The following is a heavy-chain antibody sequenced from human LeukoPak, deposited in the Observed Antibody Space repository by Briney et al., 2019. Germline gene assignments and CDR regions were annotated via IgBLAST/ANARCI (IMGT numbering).Heavy chain of an antibody. CDR1: GSTFGDCA. D-gene: IGHD3-10*01. Sequence: GRSLRLSCAASGSTFGDCAMHWVRQVQGKGLEWVSGISWNIDYKGYAGSVKGRFTISRDNTKNSLYLQMNSLRVEDTALYFCAKGRGFENYYYYGMDVWGQGTTVTVSS. J-gene: IGHJ6*02. CDR3: AKGRGFENYYYYGMDV. V-gene: IGHV3-9*01. CDR2: ISWNIDYK.